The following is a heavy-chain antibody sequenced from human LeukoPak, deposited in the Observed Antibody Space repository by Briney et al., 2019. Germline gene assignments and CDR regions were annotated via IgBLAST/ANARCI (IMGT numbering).Heavy chain of an antibody. Sequence: GGSLRLSCAASGFTFSSYAMHWVRQAPGKGLEWVAVISYDGSNKYYADSVKGRFTISRDNSKNTLYLQMNSLRAEDTAVYYCAKDKDSEGYYYFDYWGQGTLVTVSS. J-gene: IGHJ4*02. D-gene: IGHD3-22*01. CDR2: ISYDGSNK. CDR3: AKDKDSEGYYYFDY. V-gene: IGHV3-30-3*01. CDR1: GFTFSSYA.